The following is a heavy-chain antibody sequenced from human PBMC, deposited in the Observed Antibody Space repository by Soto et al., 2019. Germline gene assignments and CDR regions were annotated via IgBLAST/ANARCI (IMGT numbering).Heavy chain of an antibody. V-gene: IGHV3-23*01. CDR1: GFTLSNHA. Sequence: EVQLLESGGGLVQPGGSLRLSCAASGFTLSNHAMSWVRQAPGKGLEWVSTLSGSGAGKYYADVVKVRFTISRDISQNILNLHMFSLIAEETAVYYCATGRGGGYVTPSDSRGQGTLVTVSS. CDR3: ATGRGGGYVTPSDS. D-gene: IGHD2-15*01. CDR2: LSGSGAGK. J-gene: IGHJ4*02.